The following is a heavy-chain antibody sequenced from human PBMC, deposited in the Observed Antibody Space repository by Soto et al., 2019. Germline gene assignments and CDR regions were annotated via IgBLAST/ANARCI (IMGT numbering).Heavy chain of an antibody. V-gene: IGHV1-2*02. Sequence: ASVKVSCKASGYIFTGYYIHWVRQAPGQGLEWMGWINPNTRGTHSAQRFQGRVTMTRDTSISTAYMELSSLRSDDSAVYYCALYRYSGYNSQFHYWGQGPLVTVSS. J-gene: IGHJ4*02. CDR2: INPNTRGT. CDR1: GYIFTGYY. D-gene: IGHD5-12*01. CDR3: ALYRYSGYNSQFHY.